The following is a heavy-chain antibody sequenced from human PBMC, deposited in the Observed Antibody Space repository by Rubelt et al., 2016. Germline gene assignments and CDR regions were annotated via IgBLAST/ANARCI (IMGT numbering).Heavy chain of an antibody. J-gene: IGHJ3*02. CDR1: GGSFSGYY. Sequence: QVQLQQWGAGLLKPSETLSLTCAVYGGSFSGYYWSWIRQPPGKRLEWIGEITHSGSTNYNPALKSRVTISVDTSKNQFSLKLSSVTAADTAVYYCASVQVVPAAIGDDAFDIWGQGTMVTVSS. D-gene: IGHD2-2*01. V-gene: IGHV4-34*01. CDR2: ITHSGST. CDR3: ASVQVVPAAIGDDAFDI.